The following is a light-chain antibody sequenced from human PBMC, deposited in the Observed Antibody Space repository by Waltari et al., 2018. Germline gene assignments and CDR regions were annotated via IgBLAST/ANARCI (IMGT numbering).Light chain of an antibody. Sequence: SSELTQDPAVSVAMGQTVTITCQGNGLTSYYASWYQQRPGQAPIFIMYDKNNRPTGGQDRVSGSNRENTAPLPITGAQAEDEASYYCRSREASGVGGSFDGGTKLTVL. CDR1: GLTSYY. CDR2: DKN. CDR3: RSREASGVGGS. J-gene: IGLJ2*01. V-gene: IGLV3-19*01.